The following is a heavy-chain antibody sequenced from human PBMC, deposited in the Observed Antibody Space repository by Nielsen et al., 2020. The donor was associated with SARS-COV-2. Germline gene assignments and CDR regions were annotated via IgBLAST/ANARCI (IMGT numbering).Heavy chain of an antibody. J-gene: IGHJ5*02. CDR3: ARTVGYEFVTIPFNWFDP. D-gene: IGHD2-2*03. Sequence: ASVQVSCKASGYTFTSYGISWVRQAPGQGLEWMGWISAYNGNTNYAQKLQGRVTMTTDTSTSTAYMELRSLRSDDTAVYYCARTVGYEFVTIPFNWFDPWGQGTLVTVSS. CDR1: GYTFTSYG. CDR2: ISAYNGNT. V-gene: IGHV1-18*01.